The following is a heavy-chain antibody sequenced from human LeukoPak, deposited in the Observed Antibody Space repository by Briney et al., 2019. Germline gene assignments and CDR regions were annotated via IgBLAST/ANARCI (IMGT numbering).Heavy chain of an antibody. D-gene: IGHD5-18*01. V-gene: IGHV4-34*01. Sequence: NASETLSLTCAVYGGSFSGYYWSRIRQPPGKGLEWIGEINHSGSTNYNPSLKSRVTISVDTSNNQFSLKLSSVAAAHTDVYYCARALSRAHYRSGYSYGPPRNYYYGMDVWGQGTTVTVSS. J-gene: IGHJ6*02. CDR3: ARALSRAHYRSGYSYGPPRNYYYGMDV. CDR1: GGSFSGYY. CDR2: INHSGST.